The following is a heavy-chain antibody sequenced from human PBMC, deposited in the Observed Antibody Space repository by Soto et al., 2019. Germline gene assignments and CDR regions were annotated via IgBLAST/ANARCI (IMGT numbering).Heavy chain of an antibody. D-gene: IGHD1-1*01. J-gene: IGHJ4*02. V-gene: IGHV3-23*01. CDR1: GFTFSAYT. Sequence: GGSLRLSCAASGFTFSAYTMNWVRQAPGKGLDWVSAIVSGGTTYYADSVKGRFTIFRDDSTNTLYLQMNNLRAEDTALYYCAKRHTTVATPANYFDYWGQGTLVTVSS. CDR2: IVSGGTT. CDR3: AKRHTTVATPANYFDY.